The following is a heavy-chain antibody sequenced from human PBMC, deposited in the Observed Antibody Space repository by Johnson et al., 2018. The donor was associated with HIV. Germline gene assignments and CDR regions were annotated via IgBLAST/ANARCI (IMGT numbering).Heavy chain of an antibody. D-gene: IGHD2-21*01. V-gene: IGHV3-66*01. CDR2: IYSGGST. J-gene: IGHJ3*01. CDR1: GFIVGTKY. Sequence: VQLVESGGGVVQPGRSLRLSCAASGFIVGTKYMSWVRQAPGKGLEWVSVIYSGGSTYYADSVKGRFTISRDNSKNTVYLQMNSLRVEDTAVYYCAKVDCGGDTCAGFDPFNLWGQGTLVTVSS. CDR3: AKVDCGGDTCAGFDPFNL.